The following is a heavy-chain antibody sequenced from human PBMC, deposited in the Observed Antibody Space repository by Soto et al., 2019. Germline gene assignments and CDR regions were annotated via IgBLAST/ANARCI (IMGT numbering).Heavy chain of an antibody. J-gene: IGHJ3*02. V-gene: IGHV4-30-4*01. CDR1: GGSISSGDYY. CDR2: IYYSGST. Sequence: SETLSLTCTVSGGSISSGDYYWSWIRQPPGKGLEWIGYIYYSGSTYYNPYLKSRVTISVDTSKNQFSLKLSSVTAADTAVYYCATRTNYDYVWGSPRGAFDIWGQGTMVTVSS. CDR3: ATRTNYDYVWGSPRGAFDI. D-gene: IGHD3-16*01.